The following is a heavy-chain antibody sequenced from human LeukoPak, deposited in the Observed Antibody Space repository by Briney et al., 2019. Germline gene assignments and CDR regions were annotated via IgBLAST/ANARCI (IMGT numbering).Heavy chain of an antibody. D-gene: IGHD6-19*01. CDR1: GGTFSSHA. V-gene: IGHV1-69*05. J-gene: IGHJ4*02. CDR3: ASSAPSYSSGWYGFDY. CDR2: IIPIFGTA. Sequence: SVKVSCKASGGTFSSHAISWVRQAPGQGLEWMGGIIPIFGTANYAQKFQGRVTITTDESTSTAYMELSSLRSEDTAVYYCASSAPSYSSGWYGFDYWGQGTLVTVSS.